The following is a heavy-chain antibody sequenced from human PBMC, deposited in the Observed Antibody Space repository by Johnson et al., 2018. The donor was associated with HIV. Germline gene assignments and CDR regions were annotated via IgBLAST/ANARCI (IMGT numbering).Heavy chain of an antibody. J-gene: IGHJ3*02. CDR1: GLTFSSYW. CDR3: ARALLIAARLGAFDI. V-gene: IGHV3-7*05. D-gene: IGHD6-6*01. CDR2: IKQDGSEK. Sequence: VQLVESGGGLVQPGGSLRLSCAASGLTFSSYWMSWVRQAPGKGLEWVANIKQDGSEKYYVDSVKGRFTISRDNAKNSLYLQMNSLRAEDTAVYYCARALLIAARLGAFDIWGQGTMVTVSS.